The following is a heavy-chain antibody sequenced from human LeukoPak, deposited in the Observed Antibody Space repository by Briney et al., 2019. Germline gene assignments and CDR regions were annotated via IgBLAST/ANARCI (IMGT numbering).Heavy chain of an antibody. V-gene: IGHV3-48*03. J-gene: IGHJ6*02. CDR1: GFTFSSYE. Sequence: GGSLRLSCAASGFTFSSYEMNWVRQAPGKGLEWVSYISSSGSTIYYADSVKGRFTISRDNAKNSLYLQMNSLRAEDTAVYYCARDIGGHYLEHQNYYGMDVWGQGTTVTVSS. CDR3: ARDIGGHYLEHQNYYGMDV. CDR2: ISSSGSTI. D-gene: IGHD3-22*01.